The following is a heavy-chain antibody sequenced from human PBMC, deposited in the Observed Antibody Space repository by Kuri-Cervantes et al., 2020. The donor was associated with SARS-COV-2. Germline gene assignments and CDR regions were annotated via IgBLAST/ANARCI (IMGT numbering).Heavy chain of an antibody. CDR2: ISYDGSNK. CDR3: AKEEKVLRFLEWLGGMDV. CDR1: GFTFSSYG. D-gene: IGHD3-3*01. V-gene: IGHV3-30*18. Sequence: GGSLKISCAASGFTFSSYGMHWVRQAPGRGLEWVAVISYDGSNKYYADSVKGRFTISRDNSKNTLYLQMNSLRAEDTAVYYCAKEEKVLRFLEWLGGMDVWGQGTTVTVSS. J-gene: IGHJ6*02.